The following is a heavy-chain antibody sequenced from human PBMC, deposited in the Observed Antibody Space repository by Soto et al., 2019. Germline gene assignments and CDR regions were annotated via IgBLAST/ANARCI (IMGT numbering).Heavy chain of an antibody. Sequence: EVQLVESGGGLVQPGGSLRLSCVASGFTFSSYWMSWVRQAPGKGLEWVANIKQDGSEKYYVDSVEGRFTISRDNAKNSLYLQMNSLRAEDTAVYYCARDLASTTIPNYWGQGTLVTVSS. J-gene: IGHJ4*02. CDR3: ARDLASTTIPNY. CDR1: GFTFSSYW. D-gene: IGHD4-17*01. CDR2: IKQDGSEK. V-gene: IGHV3-7*04.